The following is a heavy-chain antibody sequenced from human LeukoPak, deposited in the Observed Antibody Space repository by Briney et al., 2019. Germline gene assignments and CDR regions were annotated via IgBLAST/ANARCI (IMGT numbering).Heavy chain of an antibody. V-gene: IGHV3-21*04. CDR2: ISSSSSYI. D-gene: IGHD1-26*01. CDR3: AKGVGARDY. J-gene: IGHJ4*02. Sequence: PGGSLRLSCAASGFTFSSYSMNWVRQAPGKGLEWVSSISSSSSYIYYADSVKGRFTISRDNAKNTLYLQMNSLRAEDTAVYYCAKGVGARDYWGQGTLVTVSS. CDR1: GFTFSSYS.